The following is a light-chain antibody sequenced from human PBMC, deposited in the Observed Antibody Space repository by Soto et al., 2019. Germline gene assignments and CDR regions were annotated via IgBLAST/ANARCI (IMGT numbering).Light chain of an antibody. V-gene: IGKV2-28*01. CDR3: MQRLQSWT. CDR2: LGS. J-gene: IGKJ1*01. CDR1: QSLLHSNGYNY. Sequence: DIVMTPSPLSLPVTPGAPASISCRSSQSLLHSNGYNYLDWYLQKPGQSPQLLSSLGSNRASGAPDMFSGSGSGTDFTLRISRVEAECVGVYYCMQRLQSWTFGEGTKVEIK.